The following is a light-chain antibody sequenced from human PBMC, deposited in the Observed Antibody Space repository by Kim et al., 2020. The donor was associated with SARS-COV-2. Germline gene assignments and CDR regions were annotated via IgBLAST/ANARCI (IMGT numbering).Light chain of an antibody. V-gene: IGLV2-14*03. CDR1: GSDLGDYNS. J-gene: IGLJ2*01. CDR2: AVS. Sequence: QSALTQPASVSQSPGQSVAISCTGTGSDLGDYNSVSWFQQHPGKAPKLIIYAVSNRPSGVSNRFSGSKSGYTASLTNSTLQTEDEADYCCSSYTDTNTKLFGGGTQRTVL. CDR3: SSYTDTNTKL.